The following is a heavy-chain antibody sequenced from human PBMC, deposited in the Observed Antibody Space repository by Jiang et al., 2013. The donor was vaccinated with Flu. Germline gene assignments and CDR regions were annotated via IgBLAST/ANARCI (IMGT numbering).Heavy chain of an antibody. CDR3: ARDEAPGNYYDSSGYFDY. D-gene: IGHD3-22*01. Sequence: VQLVESGGGVVQPGRSLRLSCAASGFTFSSYGMHWVRQAPGKGLEWVAVIWYDGSNKYYADSVKGRFTISRDNSKNTLYLQMNSLRAEDTAVYYCARDEAPGNYYDSSGYFDYWGQGTLVTVSS. J-gene: IGHJ4*02. V-gene: IGHV3-33*01. CDR1: GFTFSSYG. CDR2: IWYDGSNK.